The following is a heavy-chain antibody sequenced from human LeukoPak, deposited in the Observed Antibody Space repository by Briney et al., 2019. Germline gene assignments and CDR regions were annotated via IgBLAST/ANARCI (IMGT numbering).Heavy chain of an antibody. Sequence: GGSLRLSCAASGLIVSSNYMSWVRQAPGKGLEWVSLISSSSSSIFYADSVKGRFTISRDSAKNSLYLQMNSLRGEDTAVYYCARTPPGGWYGSLDYWGQGTLVTVSS. CDR3: ARTPPGGWYGSLDY. V-gene: IGHV3-21*01. CDR2: ISSSSSSI. D-gene: IGHD6-19*01. J-gene: IGHJ4*02. CDR1: GLIVSSNY.